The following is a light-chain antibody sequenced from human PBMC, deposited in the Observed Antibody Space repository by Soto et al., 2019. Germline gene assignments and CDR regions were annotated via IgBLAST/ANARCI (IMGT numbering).Light chain of an antibody. Sequence: IRMTQSPSSLSASTGDRVTITCRASQSISSWLAWYQQKPGKAPKLLIYDASSLESGVPSRFSGSGSGTEFTLTISSLQPDDFATYYCQQYNSWWTFGQGTKVDI. CDR3: QQYNSWWT. V-gene: IGKV1-5*01. J-gene: IGKJ1*01. CDR2: DAS. CDR1: QSISSW.